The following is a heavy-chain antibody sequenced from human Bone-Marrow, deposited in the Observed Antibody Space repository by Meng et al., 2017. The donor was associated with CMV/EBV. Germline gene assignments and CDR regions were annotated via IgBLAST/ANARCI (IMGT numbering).Heavy chain of an antibody. CDR3: ARDYGVKERSGSYGTNYYYYYGMDV. J-gene: IGHJ6*02. Sequence: GSLRLSCAASGFTFSSYSMNWVRQAPGKGLEWVSSISSSSSYIYYADSVKGRFTISRDNAKNSLYLQMNSLRAEDTAVYYCARDYGVKERSGSYGTNYYYYYGMDVWGQGTTVTVSS. V-gene: IGHV3-21*01. CDR2: ISSSSSYI. CDR1: GFTFSSYS. D-gene: IGHD3-10*01.